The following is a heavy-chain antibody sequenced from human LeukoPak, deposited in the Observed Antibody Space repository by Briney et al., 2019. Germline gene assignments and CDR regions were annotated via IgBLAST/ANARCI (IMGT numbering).Heavy chain of an antibody. CDR3: ARSLGDSSGYYPLPFDY. V-gene: IGHV1-18*01. D-gene: IGHD3-22*01. CDR1: GYTFSNYG. J-gene: IGHJ4*02. CDR2: ISVYNGNT. Sequence: GASVKVSCKASGYTFSNYGITWVRQAPGQGLEWMGWISVYNGNTNFAQKLQGRVSMTTDTSTYTSDMELRSLRSDDTAVYYCARSLGDSSGYYPLPFDYWGQGTLVIVSS.